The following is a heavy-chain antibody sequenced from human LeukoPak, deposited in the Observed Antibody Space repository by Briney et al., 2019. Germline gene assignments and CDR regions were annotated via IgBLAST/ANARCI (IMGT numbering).Heavy chain of an antibody. J-gene: IGHJ6*02. Sequence: KTSETLSLTCSLSGDSFTTYYWSWLRQPPGKGLEWIGYIYYSGTTNYNPSLETRVTISIDRPKNQFSPKLASVTAADTAVYYCAREKLSTSWYGGSRDYRHYFYGMDVWGQGTTVTVSS. CDR1: GDSFTTYY. D-gene: IGHD2-2*01. V-gene: IGHV4-59*01. CDR3: AREKLSTSWYGGSRDYRHYFYGMDV. CDR2: IYYSGTT.